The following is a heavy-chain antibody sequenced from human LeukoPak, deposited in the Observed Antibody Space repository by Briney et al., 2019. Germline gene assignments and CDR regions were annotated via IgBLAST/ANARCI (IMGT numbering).Heavy chain of an antibody. CDR3: ARTFQTYYYDSSGYVHDY. V-gene: IGHV4-39*07. D-gene: IGHD3-22*01. Sequence: PSETLSLTCTVSGGSISSSSNYWGWIRQPPGKGLEWIGSIYYSGSTYYNPSLKSRVTISVDTSKNQFSLKLSSVTAADTAVYYCARTFQTYYYDSSGYVHDYWGQGTLVTVSS. J-gene: IGHJ4*02. CDR2: IYYSGST. CDR1: GGSISSSSNY.